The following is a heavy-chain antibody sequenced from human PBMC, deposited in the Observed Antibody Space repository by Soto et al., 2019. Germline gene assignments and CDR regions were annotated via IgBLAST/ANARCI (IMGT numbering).Heavy chain of an antibody. CDR1: GFSLSDYW. J-gene: IGHJ4*01. Sequence: GSLRLSCAASGFSLSDYWMHWVRQVPGKGLLWVSRISVDGRDTTYADSVKGRFTISRDNAKNTLYLQMDSLRAEDTAVYYCVRAPEQRPIHFWGHGSLVTVSS. CDR2: ISVDGRDT. V-gene: IGHV3-74*03. D-gene: IGHD6-19*01. CDR3: VRAPEQRPIHF.